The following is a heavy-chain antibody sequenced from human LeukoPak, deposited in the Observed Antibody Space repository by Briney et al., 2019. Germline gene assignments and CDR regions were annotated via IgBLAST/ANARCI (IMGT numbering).Heavy chain of an antibody. CDR2: IGVSSSSI. Sequence: PGGSLRLSCAASGFIFSRYSINWVRQAPGKGLGWVSYIGVSSSSIYYADSVKGRFTTSRDDAKNSLYLQVNSLRDEDTAVYYCARDVSEYCSGGSCYGVRLDPWGQGTLVTVSS. J-gene: IGHJ5*02. D-gene: IGHD2-15*01. CDR1: GFIFSRYS. CDR3: ARDVSEYCSGGSCYGVRLDP. V-gene: IGHV3-48*02.